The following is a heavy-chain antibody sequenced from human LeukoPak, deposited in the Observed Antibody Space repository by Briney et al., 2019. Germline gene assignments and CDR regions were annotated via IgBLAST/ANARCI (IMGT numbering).Heavy chain of an antibody. D-gene: IGHD1-26*01. J-gene: IGHJ6*02. V-gene: IGHV3-23*01. CDR1: GFTFSNYA. CDR3: ARLVPPTTYYYSGMDV. Sequence: GSLRLSCEASGFTFSNYAMSWVRQAPGKGLEWVSSISRSGDTTYYADSVKGRLTISRDNSKNTLYLQMSSLGAEDTAVYYCARLVPPTTYYYSGMDVWGQGTTVTVSS. CDR2: ISRSGDTT.